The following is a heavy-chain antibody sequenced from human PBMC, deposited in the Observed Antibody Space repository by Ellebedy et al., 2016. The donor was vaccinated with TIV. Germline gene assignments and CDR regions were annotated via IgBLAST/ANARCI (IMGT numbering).Heavy chain of an antibody. CDR2: INHSGAP. V-gene: IGHV4-34*01. D-gene: IGHD3-3*01. Sequence: MPSETLSLTCAVYGGSFSGYYWTWIRQTPGKGLEWIGEINHSGAPNYNPSLRSRVTVSVDTSNNQFSLKLSSVTAADTAVYYCASSRYYDVWSGWEYYFDNWGQGTLVTVSS. J-gene: IGHJ4*02. CDR1: GGSFSGYY. CDR3: ASSRYYDVWSGWEYYFDN.